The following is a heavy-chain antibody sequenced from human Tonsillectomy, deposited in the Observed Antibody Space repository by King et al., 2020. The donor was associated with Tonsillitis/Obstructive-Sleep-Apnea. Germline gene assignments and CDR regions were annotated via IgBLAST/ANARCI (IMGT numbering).Heavy chain of an antibody. V-gene: IGHV3-53*01. D-gene: IGHD2-2*01. CDR2: IYSGGST. Sequence: VQLVESGGGLIQPGGSLRLSCAASGFTVSSNYMSWVRQAPGKGLEWGSVIYSGGSTYYADSVKGRFTISRDNSKNTLYLQMNSLRAEDTAVYYCARVGGRYCSSTSCYHSGYFDYWGQGTLVTVSS. CDR3: ARVGGRYCSSTSCYHSGYFDY. J-gene: IGHJ4*02. CDR1: GFTVSSNY.